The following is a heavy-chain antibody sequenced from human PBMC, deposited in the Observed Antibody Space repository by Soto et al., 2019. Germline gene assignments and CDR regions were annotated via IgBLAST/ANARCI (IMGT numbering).Heavy chain of an antibody. V-gene: IGHV4-59*01. D-gene: IGHD5-12*01. J-gene: IGHJ4*02. Sequence: RRGLERIGYIYYSGSTNYNPSLKSRVTISVDTSKNQCSLKLSSVTAADTAVYYCAKVRGRGYSGVVAYWRQGTLVTVIS. CDR3: AKVRGRGYSGVVAY. CDR2: IYYSGST.